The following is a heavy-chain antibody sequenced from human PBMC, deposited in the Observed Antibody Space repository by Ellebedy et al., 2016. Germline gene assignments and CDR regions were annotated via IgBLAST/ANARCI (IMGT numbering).Heavy chain of an antibody. CDR3: ARGGFGGVIVYYYYGMDV. CDR2: INHSGGT. Sequence: GSLRLXXAVYGGSFSGYYWSWIRQPPGKGLEWIGEINHSGGTNYNPSLKSRVTISVDTSKNQFSLKLSSVTAADTAVYYCARGGFGGVIVYYYYGMDVWGQGTTVTVSS. J-gene: IGHJ6*02. V-gene: IGHV4-34*01. D-gene: IGHD3-16*02. CDR1: GGSFSGYY.